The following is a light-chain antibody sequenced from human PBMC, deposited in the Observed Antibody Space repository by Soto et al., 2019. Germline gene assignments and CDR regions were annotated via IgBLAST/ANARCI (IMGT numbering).Light chain of an antibody. CDR3: QQYGSSPRLT. Sequence: VLPPSPGTLSLSPGERATLSCRASQSVSSSYLAWYQQKPGQAPRPLIYGASSRATGIPDRFSGSGSGTDFTLTISRLEPEDFAVYYCQQYGSSPRLTFGGGTKVEIK. CDR2: GAS. J-gene: IGKJ4*01. CDR1: QSVSSSY. V-gene: IGKV3-20*01.